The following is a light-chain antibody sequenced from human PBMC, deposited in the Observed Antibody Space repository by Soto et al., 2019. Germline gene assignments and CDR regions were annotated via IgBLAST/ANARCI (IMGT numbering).Light chain of an antibody. J-gene: IGLJ1*01. CDR1: SGHVGGYNH. CDR3: SSYTRSNTLL. V-gene: IGLV2-14*01. CDR2: KVN. Sequence: QSVLTQPASVSESPGQSITISCPGTSGHVGGYNHVSWYQQHPGKPHNLIIYKVNTRPSGVSSRFSGSKSGNTASLTISGLQPEDEADYFCSSYTRSNTLLFGTGTKVTVL.